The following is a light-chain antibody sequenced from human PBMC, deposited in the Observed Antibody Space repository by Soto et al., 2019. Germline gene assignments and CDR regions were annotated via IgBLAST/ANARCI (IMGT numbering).Light chain of an antibody. V-gene: IGKV1-9*01. J-gene: IGKJ5*01. CDR2: AAS. Sequence: DIQLTQSPSFVSASVGERVTITCRASQDIGRYLAWYQQKPGEAPKLLISAASTLQSGVPSRFSGSGSGTEFTLTVSYLLPDDFANYYCQQLYSYSSFGQGTRLESK. CDR3: QQLYSYSS. CDR1: QDIGRY.